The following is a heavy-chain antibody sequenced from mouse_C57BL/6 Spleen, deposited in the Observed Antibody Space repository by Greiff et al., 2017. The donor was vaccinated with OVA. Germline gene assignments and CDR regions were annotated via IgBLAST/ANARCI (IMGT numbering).Heavy chain of an antibody. Sequence: VQLQQSGPELVKPGASVKISCKASGYAFSSSWMNWVKQRPGKGLEWIGRIYPGDGDTNYNGKFKGKATLTADKSSSTAYMQLSSLTSEDSAVYFCARFDYYGSSYPLWYFDVWGTGTTVTVSS. V-gene: IGHV1-82*01. CDR1: GYAFSSSW. D-gene: IGHD1-1*01. CDR3: ARFDYYGSSYPLWYFDV. CDR2: IYPGDGDT. J-gene: IGHJ1*03.